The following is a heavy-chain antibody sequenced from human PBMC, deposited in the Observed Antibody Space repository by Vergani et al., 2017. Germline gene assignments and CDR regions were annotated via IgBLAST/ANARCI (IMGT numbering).Heavy chain of an antibody. CDR3: ARAHEDGDYGHVYYYYGMDV. Sequence: EVQLVESGGGLVKPGGSLRLSCAASGFTFSSYSMNWVRQAPGKGLEWVSFISSSSSYIYYADAVKGRFTISRDNAKNSLYLQMNSLRAEDTAVYYCARAHEDGDYGHVYYYYGMDVWGQGTTVTVSS. CDR1: GFTFSSYS. V-gene: IGHV3-21*01. CDR2: ISSSSSYI. D-gene: IGHD4-17*01. J-gene: IGHJ6*02.